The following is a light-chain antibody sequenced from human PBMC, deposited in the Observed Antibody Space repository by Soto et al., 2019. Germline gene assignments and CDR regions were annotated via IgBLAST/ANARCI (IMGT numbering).Light chain of an antibody. CDR3: SSYTSSSPYV. V-gene: IGLV2-14*01. CDR2: EVS. Sequence: QSALTQPASVSGSPGQSSTFSCTGTGSAVGGYNYVSWYQQHPGKAPKLMIYEVSNRPSGVSNRFSGSKSGNTASLTISGLQAEDEADYYCSSYTSSSPYVFGTGTKLTVL. J-gene: IGLJ1*01. CDR1: GSAVGGYNY.